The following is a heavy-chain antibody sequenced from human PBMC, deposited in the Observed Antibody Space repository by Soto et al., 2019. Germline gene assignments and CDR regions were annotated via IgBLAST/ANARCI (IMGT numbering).Heavy chain of an antibody. CDR2: IYYSGNT. CDR3: AREGGESSDGLYYFDS. D-gene: IGHD3-16*01. CDR1: GGSTSSDDY. V-gene: IGHV4-30-4*01. J-gene: IGHJ4*02. Sequence: TLSLTCTVSGGSTSSDDYWSWIRQPPGKGLEWIGHIYYSGNTDYNPSLKSRLAISIDTSKNQFSLKLSSVTAADTAVYFCAREGGESSDGLYYFDSWGQGSLVTVSS.